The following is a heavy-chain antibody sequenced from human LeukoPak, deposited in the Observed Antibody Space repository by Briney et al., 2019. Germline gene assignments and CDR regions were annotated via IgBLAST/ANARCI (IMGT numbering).Heavy chain of an antibody. J-gene: IGHJ6*02. CDR3: TRRPVGGGMDV. V-gene: IGHV4-59*08. Sequence: SETLSLTCTVSGGSINNYYWNWVRRPPGKGLEYIGYIYNTVNLDYSPSLMSRVTISVDPSKNQFSLELTSVTAADTAVYYCTRRPVGGGMDVWGQGTTVTVSS. CDR2: IYNTVNL. D-gene: IGHD3-16*01. CDR1: GGSINNYY.